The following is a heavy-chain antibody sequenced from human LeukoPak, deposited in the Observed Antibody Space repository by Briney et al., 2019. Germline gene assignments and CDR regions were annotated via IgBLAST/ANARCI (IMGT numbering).Heavy chain of an antibody. V-gene: IGHV1-69*04. CDR2: IIPILGIA. CDR1: GYTFTSYA. D-gene: IGHD1-26*01. J-gene: IGHJ4*02. CDR3: ARVYSGSYYGYYFDY. Sequence: SVKVSCKASGYTFTSYAISWVRQAPGQGLEWMGRIIPILGIANYAQKFQGRVTITADKSTSAAYMELSSLRSEDTAVYYCARVYSGSYYGYYFDYWGQGTLVTVSS.